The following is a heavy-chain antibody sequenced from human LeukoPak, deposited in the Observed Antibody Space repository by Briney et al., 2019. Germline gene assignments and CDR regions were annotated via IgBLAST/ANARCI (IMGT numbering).Heavy chain of an antibody. Sequence: GESLKISCKGSGCRFTSYWIGWVRQMPGKGLEWMGTIYPGDSDTRYSPSFQGQVTISADKSISTAYLQWSSLKASDTAMYYCARRDSSGYNWFDPWGQRTLVTVSS. J-gene: IGHJ5*02. CDR3: ARRDSSGYNWFDP. CDR1: GCRFTSYW. D-gene: IGHD3-22*01. CDR2: IYPGDSDT. V-gene: IGHV5-51*01.